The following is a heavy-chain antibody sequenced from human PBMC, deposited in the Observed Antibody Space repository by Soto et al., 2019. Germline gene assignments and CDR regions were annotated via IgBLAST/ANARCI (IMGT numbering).Heavy chain of an antibody. D-gene: IGHD6-19*01. Sequence: SETLSLTCTVSGGSISSSSYYWGWIRQPPGKGLEWIGSIYYSGSTYYNPSLKSRVTISVDTSKNQFSLKLSSVTAADTAVYYCARHPSQWLRAFDIWGQGTMVTVSS. CDR3: ARHPSQWLRAFDI. J-gene: IGHJ3*02. V-gene: IGHV4-39*01. CDR1: GGSISSSSYY. CDR2: IYYSGST.